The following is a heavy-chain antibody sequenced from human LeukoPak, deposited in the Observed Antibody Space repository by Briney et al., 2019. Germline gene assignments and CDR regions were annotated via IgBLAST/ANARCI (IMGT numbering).Heavy chain of an antibody. CDR3: ARDLSGPFDY. V-gene: IGHV3-74*01. CDR2: IDLDGTTT. D-gene: IGHD3-10*01. J-gene: IGHJ4*02. CDR1: GFIFTNYW. Sequence: GGSLRLSCVASGFIFTNYWMHWVRQVPGQGLVWVSRIDLDGTTTLYADSVMGRFTISRDNVKNTLYLQMSSLTAEDTAVYYCARDLSGPFDYWGWGTQVTVS.